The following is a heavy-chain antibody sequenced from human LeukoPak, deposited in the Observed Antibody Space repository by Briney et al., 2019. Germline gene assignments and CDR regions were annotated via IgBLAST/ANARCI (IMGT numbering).Heavy chain of an antibody. J-gene: IGHJ4*02. CDR1: GFTFSSYS. CDR2: ISSSSSYI. V-gene: IGHV3-21*01. CDR3: AKEGWLQSWDY. Sequence: GGSLRLSCAASGFTFSSYSMNWVRQAPGKGLEWVSSISSSSSYIYYADSVKGRFTISRDNAKNSLYLQMNSLRAEDTAVYYCAKEGWLQSWDYWGQGTLVTVPS. D-gene: IGHD5-24*01.